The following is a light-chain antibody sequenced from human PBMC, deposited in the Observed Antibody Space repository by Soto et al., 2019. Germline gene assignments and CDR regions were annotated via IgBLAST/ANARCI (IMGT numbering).Light chain of an antibody. CDR3: QQYGSSRT. Sequence: EIVLTQSPDTLSLSPGERATLSFRASQSVSSNLAWYQQNPGQAPRLLIYGASSRATGIPDRFSGSGSGTDFTLTISRLEPEDFAVYYCQQYGSSRTFGQGTRLEIK. V-gene: IGKV3-20*01. CDR1: QSVSSN. CDR2: GAS. J-gene: IGKJ5*01.